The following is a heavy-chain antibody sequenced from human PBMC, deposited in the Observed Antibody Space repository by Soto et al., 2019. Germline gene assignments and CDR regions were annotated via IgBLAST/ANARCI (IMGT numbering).Heavy chain of an antibody. J-gene: IGHJ6*03. V-gene: IGHV6-1*01. CDR2: TYYRSTRWYN. Sequence: SQTLSLTCAISGDSVSSNSAAWNWIRQSPSRGLEWLGRTYYRSTRWYNDYAVSVRGRITVNPDTSKNQFSLHLNSVTPEDTAVYYFAGTSSLQWYFMDVWDKGSTVTGS. CDR3: AGTSSLQWYFMDV. CDR1: GDSVSSNSAA. D-gene: IGHD1-7*01.